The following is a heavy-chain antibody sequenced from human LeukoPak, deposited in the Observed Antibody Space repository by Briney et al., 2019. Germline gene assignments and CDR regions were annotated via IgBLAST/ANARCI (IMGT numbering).Heavy chain of an antibody. CDR3: AREDDSSSRVAYYFDY. CDR2: IIPILGIA. V-gene: IGHV1-69*04. CDR1: GGTFSSYA. D-gene: IGHD6-6*01. Sequence: ASVKASCKASGGTFSSYAISWVRQAPGQGLEWMGRIIPILGIANYAQKFQGRVTITADKSTSTAYMELSSLRSEDTAVYYCAREDDSSSRVAYYFDYWGQGTLVTVSS. J-gene: IGHJ4*02.